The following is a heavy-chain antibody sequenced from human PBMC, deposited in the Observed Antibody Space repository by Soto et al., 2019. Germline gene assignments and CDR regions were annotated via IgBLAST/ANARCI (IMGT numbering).Heavy chain of an antibody. CDR3: ARSGRDGYNTFDY. Sequence: QVQLVQSGAEVKKPGSSVKVSCKASRGTFSSYAISWVRQAPGQGLEWMGGIIPIFGTANYAQKFQGRVTITADESTSTAYMELSSLRSEDTAVYYCARSGRDGYNTFDYWGQRTLVTVSS. CDR1: RGTFSSYA. D-gene: IGHD5-12*01. CDR2: IIPIFGTA. J-gene: IGHJ4*02. V-gene: IGHV1-69*01.